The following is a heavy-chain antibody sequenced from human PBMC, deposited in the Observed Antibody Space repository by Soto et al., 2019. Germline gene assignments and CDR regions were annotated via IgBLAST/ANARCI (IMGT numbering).Heavy chain of an antibody. J-gene: IGHJ4*02. V-gene: IGHV4-59*01. CDR2: VYYTGTT. D-gene: IGHD6-13*01. CDR3: ARDLAAVPRAFDY. CDR1: GGSISSYF. Sequence: SETLSLTCTVSGGSISSYFYIWVRQPPGKGLEWIGSVYYTGTTDYNPSLKSRVTISVDTSKTQFSLNLRSVTAADTAVYYCARDLAAVPRAFDYWRRGTLATVSS.